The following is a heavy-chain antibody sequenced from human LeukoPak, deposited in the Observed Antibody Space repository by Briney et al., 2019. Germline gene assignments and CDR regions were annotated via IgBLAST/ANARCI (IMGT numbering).Heavy chain of an antibody. J-gene: IGHJ6*02. V-gene: IGHV4-59*01. D-gene: IGHD6-19*01. CDR2: IYYSGST. CDR1: GGSISSYY. CDR3: ARANSSGWSYYYYGMDV. Sequence: PSETLSLTCTVSGGSISSYYWSWIRQPPGKGLEGIGYIYYSGSTNYNPSLKSRVTISVDTSKNQFSLKLSSVTAVDTAVYYCARANSSGWSYYYYGMDVWGQGTTVTVSS.